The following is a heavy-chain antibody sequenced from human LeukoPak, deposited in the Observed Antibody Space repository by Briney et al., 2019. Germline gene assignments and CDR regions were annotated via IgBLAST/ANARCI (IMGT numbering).Heavy chain of an antibody. CDR3: AREPLTGYYFDY. D-gene: IGHD1-14*01. CDR2: ISSSGSTI. CDR1: GFTFSSYE. V-gene: IGHV3-48*03. Sequence: HPGGSLRLSCAVSGFTFSSYEMNWVRQAPGKGLEWVSYISSSGSTIYYADSVKGRFTISRDNAKNSLYLQMNSLRAEDTAVYYCAREPLTGYYFDYWGQGTLVTVSS. J-gene: IGHJ4*02.